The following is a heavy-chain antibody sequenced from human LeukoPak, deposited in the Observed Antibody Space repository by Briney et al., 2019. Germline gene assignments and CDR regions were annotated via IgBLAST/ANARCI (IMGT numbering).Heavy chain of an antibody. Sequence: SETLSLTCTVSGGSISSSSYYWGWIRQPPGKGLEWIGSIYYSGSTYYNPSLKSRVTISVDTSQNQFSLKLSSVTAADTAVYYCARVDTAMVPFDYWGQGTLVTVSS. CDR3: ARVDTAMVPFDY. CDR2: IYYSGST. V-gene: IGHV4-39*07. J-gene: IGHJ4*02. D-gene: IGHD5-18*01. CDR1: GGSISSSSYY.